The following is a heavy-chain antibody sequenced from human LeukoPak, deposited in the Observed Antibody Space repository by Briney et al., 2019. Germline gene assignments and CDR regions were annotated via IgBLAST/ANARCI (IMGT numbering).Heavy chain of an antibody. CDR2: ISGSSIYI. Sequence: GGSLRLSCAASGFTFSTYSMNWVRQAPGKGLEWVSSISGSSIYIYYADSVKGRFTISRDNAKNSLYLRMNSLRAEDTAVYYCARDGLGGRVVAGPFDYWGQGTLVTVSS. V-gene: IGHV3-21*01. CDR1: GFTFSTYS. CDR3: ARDGLGGRVVAGPFDY. J-gene: IGHJ4*02. D-gene: IGHD6-19*01.